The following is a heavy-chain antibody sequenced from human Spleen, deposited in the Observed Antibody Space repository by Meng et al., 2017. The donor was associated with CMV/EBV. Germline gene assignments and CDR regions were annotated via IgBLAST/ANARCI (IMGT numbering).Heavy chain of an antibody. CDR1: EYTFGTYY. Sequence: SCKTSEYTFGTYYIHWIRQAPGHGLEWMGYIIPKNGGTKYEPKFQGRVTFTRDTSINTAYMDLGRLTSDDTAVYFCARGVLPPSLDYWGQGALVTVSS. J-gene: IGHJ4*02. CDR2: IIPKNGGT. D-gene: IGHD3-10*01. CDR3: ARGVLPPSLDY. V-gene: IGHV1-2*02.